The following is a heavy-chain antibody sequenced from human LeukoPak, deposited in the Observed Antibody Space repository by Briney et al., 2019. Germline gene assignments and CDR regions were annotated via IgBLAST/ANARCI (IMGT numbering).Heavy chain of an antibody. CDR1: GGSISSSNW. J-gene: IGHJ4*02. CDR2: IYHSGST. CDR3: ARGTGSVGWLQLRYFDY. D-gene: IGHD5-24*01. Sequence: PSETLSLTCAVSGGSISSSNWWSWVRQPPGKGLEWIGEIYHSGSTNYNPSLKSRVTISVDTSKNQFSLKLSSVTAADTAVYYCARGTGSVGWLQLRYFDYWGQGTLVTVSS. V-gene: IGHV4-4*02.